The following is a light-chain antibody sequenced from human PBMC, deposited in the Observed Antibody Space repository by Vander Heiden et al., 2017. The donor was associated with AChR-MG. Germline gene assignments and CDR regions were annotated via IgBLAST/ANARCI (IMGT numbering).Light chain of an antibody. J-gene: IGKJ2*01. V-gene: IGKV3-11*01. Sequence: EIVLTQSPATLSLFPGDRATLSCRASQSVGTYLAWYQQKPGRAPRLLIYDASTRANGIPHRFSGSGSGTDFTLTISGLEYEDLGVYYGQQGSNLHTFGQGTKVEIK. CDR3: QQGSNLHT. CDR1: QSVGTY. CDR2: DAS.